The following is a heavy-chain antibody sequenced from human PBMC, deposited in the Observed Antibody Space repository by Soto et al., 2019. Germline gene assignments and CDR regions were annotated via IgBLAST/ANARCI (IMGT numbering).Heavy chain of an antibody. D-gene: IGHD1-26*01. CDR1: GGTFSSYA. CDR3: AGGYSGSSPRGIYYYYGMDV. V-gene: IGHV1-69*13. J-gene: IGHJ6*02. CDR2: IIPIFGTA. Sequence: SVKVSCKASGGTFSSYAISWVRQAPGQGLEWMGGIIPIFGTANYAQKFQGRVTITADESTSTAYMELSSLRSEDTAVYYCAGGYSGSSPRGIYYYYGMDVWGQGTTVTVSS.